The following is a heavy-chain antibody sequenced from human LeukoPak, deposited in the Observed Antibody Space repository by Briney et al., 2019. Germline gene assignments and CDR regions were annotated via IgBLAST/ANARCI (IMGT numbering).Heavy chain of an antibody. D-gene: IGHD2-8*01. CDR1: GFTFSSYS. V-gene: IGHV3-21*01. J-gene: IGHJ3*02. CDR3: ARAYAISPDDAFDI. Sequence: GGSLRLSCAASGFTFSSYSMNWVRQAPGKGLEWVSSISSSSSYIYYADSVKGRFTISRDNAKNSLYLQMNSLRAEDTAVYYCARAYAISPDDAFDIWGQGTMVTVSS. CDR2: ISSSSSYI.